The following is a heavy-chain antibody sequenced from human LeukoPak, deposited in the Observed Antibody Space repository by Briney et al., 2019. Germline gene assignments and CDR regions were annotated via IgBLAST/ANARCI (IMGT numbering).Heavy chain of an antibody. J-gene: IGHJ5*02. CDR3: AKGYGTTGTASSNWFDP. CDR1: GITFSSYR. CDR2: IKQDGSEK. V-gene: IGHV3-7*03. Sequence: GGSLRLSCAGSGITFSSYRMNWVRQAPGKGLEWVANIKQDGSEKYYVDSVKGRFTISRDNPKNTLYLQMNSLRVEDTAVYYCAKGYGTTGTASSNWFDPWGQGTLVTVSS. D-gene: IGHD1-1*01.